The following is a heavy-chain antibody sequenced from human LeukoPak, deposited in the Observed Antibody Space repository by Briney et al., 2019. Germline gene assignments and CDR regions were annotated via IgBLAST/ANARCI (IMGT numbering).Heavy chain of an antibody. Sequence: GGSLRLSCAASGFTFSSYAMSWVRQAPGKGLEWVAVISYDGINKYYADSVKGRFTISRDNSKNTLYLQMNSLRTEDTAVYYCARDPLDSSGLMNWFDPWGQGTLVTVSS. D-gene: IGHD3-22*01. CDR2: ISYDGINK. J-gene: IGHJ5*02. V-gene: IGHV3-30-3*01. CDR1: GFTFSSYA. CDR3: ARDPLDSSGLMNWFDP.